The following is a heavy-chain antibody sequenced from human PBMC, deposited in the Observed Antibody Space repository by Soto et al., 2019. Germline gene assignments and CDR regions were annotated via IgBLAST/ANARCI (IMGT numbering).Heavy chain of an antibody. CDR3: ARPKGDYDTSGYYYFAP. CDR1: GGSISSSSYY. V-gene: IGHV4-39*01. D-gene: IGHD3-22*01. J-gene: IGHJ5*02. CDR2: IYYSGST. Sequence: SETLSLTCTVSGGSISSSSYYWAWIRQPPGKGLEWIGNIYYSGSTHYNPSLKSRVTISIDTSKNQFSLKLSSVAAADTAVYYCARPKGDYDTSGYYYFAPWGQGTLVTVSS.